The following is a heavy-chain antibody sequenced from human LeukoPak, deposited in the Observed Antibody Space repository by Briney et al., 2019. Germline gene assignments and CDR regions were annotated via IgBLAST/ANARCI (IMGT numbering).Heavy chain of an antibody. D-gene: IGHD2-2*01. CDR2: IYPGNSDT. Sequence: GESLKISCKGFGYSFTSYWIGWVRQMPGKGLEWVGIIYPGNSDTRYSPSFQGQVTISVDKSITTAYLQWSSLKASDTAMYYCARRGTSSGSHWYFDLWGRGTLVAVSS. CDR3: ARRGTSSGSHWYFDL. J-gene: IGHJ2*01. CDR1: GYSFTSYW. V-gene: IGHV5-51*01.